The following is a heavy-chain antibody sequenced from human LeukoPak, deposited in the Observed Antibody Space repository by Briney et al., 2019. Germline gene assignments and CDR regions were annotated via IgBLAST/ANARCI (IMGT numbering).Heavy chain of an antibody. D-gene: IGHD1-26*01. J-gene: IGHJ4*02. Sequence: PGGSLRLSCAASGFTFSSYSMNWVRQAPGKGLEWVSSISSSSSYIYYADSVKGRFTISRDNAKNSLYLQMNSLRAEDTAVYYCARKRYSGSYYLDYWGQGTLVTVSS. V-gene: IGHV3-21*01. CDR1: GFTFSSYS. CDR3: ARKRYSGSYYLDY. CDR2: ISSSSSYI.